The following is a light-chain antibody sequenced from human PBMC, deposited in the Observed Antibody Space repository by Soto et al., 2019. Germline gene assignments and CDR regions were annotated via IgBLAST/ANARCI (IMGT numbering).Light chain of an antibody. Sequence: QLVLTQPHSVSGSPGQSVTISCTGTSSDVGGYNYVSWYQQYPGKAPKLMIYDVIKRPSGVPDRFSGSKSGNTASLTISGLKAEDEGDYYCCSYAGAFPLGAFGGGTKVTVL. J-gene: IGLJ3*02. CDR2: DVI. CDR3: CSYAGAFPLGA. CDR1: SSDVGGYNY. V-gene: IGLV2-11*01.